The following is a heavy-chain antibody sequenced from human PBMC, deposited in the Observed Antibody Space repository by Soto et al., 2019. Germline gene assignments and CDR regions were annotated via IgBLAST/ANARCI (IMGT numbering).Heavy chain of an antibody. J-gene: IGHJ6*03. CDR1: GFIFSNFG. V-gene: IGHV3-30*18. CDR2: ISYDGHKR. CDR3: AKDRRIAYYYMDV. Sequence: QVQLVESGGGVVQPGGSLTLSCAASGFIFSNFGMHWVRQAPGKGLEWLAVISYDGHKRYYSDSVKGRFTISRDNSDNTLYLQMNTLKADDTAVYFCAKDRRIAYYYMDVWGRGSTVTVSS. D-gene: IGHD2-15*01.